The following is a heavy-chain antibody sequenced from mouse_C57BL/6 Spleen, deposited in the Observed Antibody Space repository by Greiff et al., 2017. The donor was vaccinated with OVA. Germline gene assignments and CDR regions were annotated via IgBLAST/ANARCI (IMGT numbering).Heavy chain of an antibody. CDR1: GYTFTDYN. J-gene: IGHJ1*03. D-gene: IGHD4-1*01. CDR2: INPNNGGT. CDR3: ARSPLGYWYFDV. V-gene: IGHV1-22*01. Sequence: VHVKQSGPELVKPGASVKMSCKASGYTFTDYNMHWVKQSHGKSLEWIGYINPNNGGTSYNQKFKGKATLTVNKSSSTAYMELRSLTSEDSAVYYCARSPLGYWYFDVWGTGTTVTVSS.